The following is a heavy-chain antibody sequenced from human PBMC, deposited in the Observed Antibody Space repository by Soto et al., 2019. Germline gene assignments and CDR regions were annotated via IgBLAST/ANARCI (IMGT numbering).Heavy chain of an antibody. D-gene: IGHD3-22*01. CDR3: ATAVNYYDSSGYYDY. CDR1: GYTFVDYF. J-gene: IGHJ4*02. V-gene: IGHV1-46*01. CDR2: ISLRHHST. Sequence: ASVKVSCKTSGYTFVDYFIHWVRQAPGQGLEWMGIISLRHHSTSYAQKFQDRLSVTRDPSSTTIYMELSSLRSEDTAVYYCATAVNYYDSSGYYDYWGQGTLVTVSS.